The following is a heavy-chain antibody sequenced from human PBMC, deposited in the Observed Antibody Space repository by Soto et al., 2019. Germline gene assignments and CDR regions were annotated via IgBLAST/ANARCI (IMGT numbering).Heavy chain of an antibody. J-gene: IGHJ4*02. D-gene: IGHD3-16*01. CDR1: GFFFSSYT. V-gene: IGHV3-23*01. CDR2: FSATSENT. Sequence: EVQLLESGGGLVQPGGSLRLSCVGSGFFFSSYTMTWVRQAPGKGLEWVSSFSATSENTYYADSVRGRFTISRDNSKTPLFLKMNSLTAEDTPIYYWGKGGDQEGVRLPFDCGGEGILFTFSS. CDR3: GKGGDQEGVRLPFDC.